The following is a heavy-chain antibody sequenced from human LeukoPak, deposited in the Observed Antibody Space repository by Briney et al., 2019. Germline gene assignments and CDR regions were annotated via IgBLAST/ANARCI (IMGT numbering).Heavy chain of an antibody. D-gene: IGHD5-12*01. J-gene: IGHJ3*02. CDR2: ISSSSGFI. Sequence: PGGSLRLSCAASGFPFSTYSMNWVRQAPGKGLEWVSSISSSSGFIYYADSVKGRFTISRDNAKNSLYLQMNSLRAEDTAVYYCAKRGYSGSDAFDMRGQGTMVTVSS. V-gene: IGHV3-21*01. CDR3: AKRGYSGSDAFDM. CDR1: GFPFSTYS.